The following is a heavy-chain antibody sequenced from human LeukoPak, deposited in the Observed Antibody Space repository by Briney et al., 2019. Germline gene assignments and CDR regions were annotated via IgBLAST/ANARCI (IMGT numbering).Heavy chain of an antibody. CDR1: GFTFSNYD. CDR3: ARTGYYHDY. J-gene: IGHJ4*02. Sequence: GGSLRLSCAASGFTFSNYDMNWVRPAPGKGLEWVSYISSSGGTIYYADSVKGRFTISRDNAKISLYLEMNSLRADDTAVYYCARTGYYHDYWGQGTLVTVSS. V-gene: IGHV3-48*03. D-gene: IGHD3-9*01. CDR2: ISSSGGTI.